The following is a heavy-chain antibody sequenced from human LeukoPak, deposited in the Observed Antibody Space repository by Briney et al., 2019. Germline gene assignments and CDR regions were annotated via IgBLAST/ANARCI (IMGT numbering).Heavy chain of an antibody. Sequence: SETLSLTCAVYGGSFSGYYWSWIRQPPGKGLEWIGEINHSGSTNYNPSLKSQVTISVDTSKNQFSLKLSSVTAADTAVYYCARGRGTGSYFHDWGQGTLVTVSS. CDR3: ARGRGTGSYFHD. D-gene: IGHD3/OR15-3a*01. V-gene: IGHV4-34*01. J-gene: IGHJ4*03. CDR2: INHSGST. CDR1: GGSFSGYY.